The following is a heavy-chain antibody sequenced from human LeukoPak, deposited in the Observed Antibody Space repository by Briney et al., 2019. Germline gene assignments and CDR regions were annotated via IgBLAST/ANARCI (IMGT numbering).Heavy chain of an antibody. CDR1: GGSFSGYY. CDR2: INHSGST. Sequence: SETLSLTCAVYGGSFSGYYWSWIRQPPGKGLEWIGVINHSGSTNYNPSLKSRVTISVDTSKNQFSLKLSSVTAADTAVYYCARVGGRVAAAGRRFDPWGQGTLVTVSS. D-gene: IGHD6-13*01. J-gene: IGHJ5*02. V-gene: IGHV4-34*01. CDR3: ARVGGRVAAAGRRFDP.